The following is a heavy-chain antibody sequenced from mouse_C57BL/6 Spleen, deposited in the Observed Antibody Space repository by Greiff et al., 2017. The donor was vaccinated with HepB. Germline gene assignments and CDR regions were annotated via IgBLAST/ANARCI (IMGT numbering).Heavy chain of an antibody. V-gene: IGHV14-1*01. D-gene: IGHD1-1*01. CDR3: TTWGTTVVAKDY. J-gene: IGHJ2*01. CDR1: GFNIKDYY. Sequence: VQLQQSGAELVRPGASVKLSCTASGFNIKDYYMHWVKQRPEQGLEWIGRIDPEDGDTEYAPKFQGKATMTADTSSNTAYLQLSSLTSEDAAVYYCTTWGTTVVAKDYWGQGTTLTVSS. CDR2: IDPEDGDT.